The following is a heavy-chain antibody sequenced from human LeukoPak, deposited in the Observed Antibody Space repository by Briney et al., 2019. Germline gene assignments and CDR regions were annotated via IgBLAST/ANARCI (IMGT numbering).Heavy chain of an antibody. CDR1: GFTFSNYG. CDR3: VRDATTYGWYPLFDP. D-gene: IGHD6-19*01. Sequence: AGGSLRLSCAASGFTFSNYGMHWVRQAPGKGLVWVSRISSDVISTNYADSVKGRFTISRDNAKNTLYLQMNSLRAEDTAVYYCVRDATTYGWYPLFDPWGQGTLVTVSS. CDR2: ISSDVIST. J-gene: IGHJ5*02. V-gene: IGHV3-74*01.